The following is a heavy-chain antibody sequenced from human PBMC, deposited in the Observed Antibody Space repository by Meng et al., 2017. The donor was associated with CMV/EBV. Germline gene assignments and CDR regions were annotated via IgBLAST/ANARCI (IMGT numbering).Heavy chain of an antibody. CDR1: SA. CDR3: AREYYDFWSGYYTGAVGWFDP. V-gene: IGHV3-30-3*01. J-gene: IGHJ5*02. D-gene: IGHD3-3*01. CDR2: ISYDGSNK. Sequence: SALLWFRQAPGKGLAWVAVISYDGSNKYYADSVKGRFTISRDNSKNTLYLQMNSLRAEDTAVYYCAREYYDFWSGYYTGAVGWFDPWGQGTLVTVSS.